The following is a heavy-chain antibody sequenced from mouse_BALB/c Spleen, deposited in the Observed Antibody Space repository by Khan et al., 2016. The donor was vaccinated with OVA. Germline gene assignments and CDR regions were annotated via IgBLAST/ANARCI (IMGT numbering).Heavy chain of an antibody. D-gene: IGHD2-2*01. CDR1: GYSFTTYY. Sequence: MQLEESGPELMKPGASVKISCKASGYSFTTYYIHWVIQSHGKSLEWIGFIDPFSGGTTYNQKFKGKATLTADKSSSTAYIHLSNLTSEDSAVYYCTRQGYVAWFTYWGQGTLVTVSA. J-gene: IGHJ3*01. CDR3: TRQGYVAWFTY. V-gene: IGHV1S135*01. CDR2: IDPFSGGT.